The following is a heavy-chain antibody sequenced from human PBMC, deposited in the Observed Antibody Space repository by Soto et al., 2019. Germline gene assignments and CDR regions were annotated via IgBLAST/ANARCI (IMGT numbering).Heavy chain of an antibody. D-gene: IGHD3-3*01. Sequence: QVQLMQSGAEVRKPGSSVTVSCKASGGTFSSNPISWVRQAPGQGLEWMGGIIPIFATPHYARRFLDRVTLTADRSTNTAYMELTGLTSEDMAIYYCARDLSAVKRFESFKYYRMDVWGQGTTVTVS. CDR2: IIPIFATP. J-gene: IGHJ6*02. CDR3: ARDLSAVKRFESFKYYRMDV. CDR1: GGTFSSNP. V-gene: IGHV1-69*06.